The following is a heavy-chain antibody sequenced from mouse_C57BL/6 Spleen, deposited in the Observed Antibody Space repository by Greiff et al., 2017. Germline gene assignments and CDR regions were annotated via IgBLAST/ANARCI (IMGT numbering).Heavy chain of an antibody. Sequence: QVQLQQPGAELVKPGASVKLSCKASGYTFTSYWMHWVKQRPGQGLEWIGMIHPNSGSTNYNEKFKSKATLTVDKSSSTAYMQLSSLTSEDSAVXYCARRGGTTKAMDYWGQGTSVTVSS. CDR1: GYTFTSYW. CDR2: IHPNSGST. CDR3: ARRGGTTKAMDY. D-gene: IGHD1-1*01. J-gene: IGHJ4*01. V-gene: IGHV1-64*01.